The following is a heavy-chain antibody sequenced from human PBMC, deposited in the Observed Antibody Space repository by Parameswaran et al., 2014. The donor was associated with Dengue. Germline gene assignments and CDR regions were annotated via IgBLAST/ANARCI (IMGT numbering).Heavy chain of an antibody. J-gene: IGHJ4*02. V-gene: IGHV3-21*01. D-gene: IGHD2-2*01. CDR2: IRTGSGNT. Sequence: WIRQPPGKGLEWVSSIRTGSGNTYYTDSVKGRFTISRDNVKNSLFLQMNSLRAEDTAVYYCARDRGCSSTSCHKLFDYWGQGTLVTVSS. CDR3: ARDRGCSSTSCHKLFDY.